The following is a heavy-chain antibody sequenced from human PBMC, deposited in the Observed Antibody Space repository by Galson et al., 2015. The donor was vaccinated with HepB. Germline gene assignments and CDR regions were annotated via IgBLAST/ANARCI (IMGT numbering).Heavy chain of an antibody. D-gene: IGHD4-23*01. CDR3: ANPRAPDYGGNHQATLFDY. CDR1: GFTFSSYS. V-gene: IGHV3-21*01. Sequence: SLRLSCAASGFTFSSYSMNWVRQAPGKGLEWVSSISSSSYIYYADSVKGRFTISRGNAKNSLYLQMNSLRAEDTAVYYCANPRAPDYGGNHQATLFDYWGQGTLVTVSS. J-gene: IGHJ4*02. CDR2: ISSSSYI.